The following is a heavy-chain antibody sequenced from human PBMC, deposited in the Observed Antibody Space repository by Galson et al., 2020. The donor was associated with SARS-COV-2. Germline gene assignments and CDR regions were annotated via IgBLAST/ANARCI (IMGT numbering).Heavy chain of an antibody. J-gene: IGHJ2*01. Sequence: GESLKISCKGSGSKFISYWIGWVRQMPGKGLEWMGIIYPGDSDTRYSPSFQGQVTISADKSISTAYLQWSSLKASDSAMYYCARNWGSLASPGYFDLWGRGTLVTVSS. CDR2: IYPGDSDT. D-gene: IGHD7-27*01. V-gene: IGHV5-51*01. CDR3: ARNWGSLASPGYFDL. CDR1: GSKFISYW.